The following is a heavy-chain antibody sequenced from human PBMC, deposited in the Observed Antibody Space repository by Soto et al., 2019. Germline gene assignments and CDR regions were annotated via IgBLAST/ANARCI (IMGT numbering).Heavy chain of an antibody. CDR2: INHSGST. J-gene: IGHJ5*02. CDR1: GGSFSGYY. V-gene: IGHV4-34*01. CDR3: ARVRQWLVRKGIGWFDP. D-gene: IGHD6-19*01. Sequence: QVQLQQWGAGLLKPSETLSLTCAVYGGSFSGYYWSWIRQPPGKGLEWIGEINHSGSTNYNPSLKSRVTISVDTSKHQFSLKLSSVTAADTAVYYCARVRQWLVRKGIGWFDPWGQGTLVTVSS.